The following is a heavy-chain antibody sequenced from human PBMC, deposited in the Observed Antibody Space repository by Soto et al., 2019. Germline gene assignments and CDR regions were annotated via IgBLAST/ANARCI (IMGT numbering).Heavy chain of an antibody. CDR1: GFTFSSYA. Sequence: GGSLRLSCAASGFTFSSYAMRWVRQAPGKGLEWVSAISGSGGSTYYADSVKGRFTISRDNSKNTLYLQMNSLRAEDTAVYYCAKEPYSSGWYRYFDYWGQGTLVTVSS. CDR3: AKEPYSSGWYRYFDY. J-gene: IGHJ4*02. CDR2: ISGSGGST. V-gene: IGHV3-23*01. D-gene: IGHD6-19*01.